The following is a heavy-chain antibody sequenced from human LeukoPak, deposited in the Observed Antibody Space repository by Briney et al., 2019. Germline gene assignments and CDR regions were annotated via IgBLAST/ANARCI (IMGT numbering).Heavy chain of an antibody. J-gene: IGHJ4*02. CDR2: THNSGTT. CDR1: GGSISSYY. V-gene: IGHV4-59*12. D-gene: IGHD6-19*01. Sequence: PSETLSLTCTVSGGSISSYYWSWIRQPPGKGLEWIGYTHNSGTTNYNPSLKSRVTLSVDTSKNQISLKLSSVTAADTAVYYCARVRKQWLVPFDYWGQGTLVTVSS. CDR3: ARVRKQWLVPFDY.